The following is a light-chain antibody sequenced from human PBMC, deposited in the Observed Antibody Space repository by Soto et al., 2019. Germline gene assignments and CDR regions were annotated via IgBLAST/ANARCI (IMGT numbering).Light chain of an antibody. CDR2: GAS. CDR1: LSVSSN. V-gene: IGKV3-15*01. Sequence: EIVMTQSPATLSVSPGERATLSSRPILSVSSNLAWYQQKPGQAPRLLIYGASTRATGIPARFSGSGSGTEFTLTISSLQSEDFAVYYCQQYNNWPPSITFGQGTRLEIK. J-gene: IGKJ5*01. CDR3: QQYNNWPPSIT.